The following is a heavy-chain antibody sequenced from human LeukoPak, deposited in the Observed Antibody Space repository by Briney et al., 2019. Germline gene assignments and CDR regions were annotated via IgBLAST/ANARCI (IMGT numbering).Heavy chain of an antibody. CDR2: IIPILGIA. CDR1: GGTFSSCT. V-gene: IGHV1-69*02. J-gene: IGHJ4*02. Sequence: GASVKVSCKASGGTFSSCTISWVRQAPGQGLEWMGRIIPILGIANYAQKFQGRVTITADKSTSTAYMELSSLRSEDTAVYYCARGPTPGDYFDYWGQGTLVTVSS. D-gene: IGHD3-10*01. CDR3: ARGPTPGDYFDY.